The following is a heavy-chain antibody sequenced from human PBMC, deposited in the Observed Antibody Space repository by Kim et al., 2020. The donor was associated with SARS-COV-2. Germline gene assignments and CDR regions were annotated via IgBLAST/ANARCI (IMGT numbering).Heavy chain of an antibody. CDR1: GFTFSSYW. J-gene: IGHJ4*02. CDR2: IKQDGSEK. Sequence: GGSLRLSCAASGFTFSSYWMSWVRQAPGKGLEWVANIKQDGSEKYYVDSVKGRFTISRDNAKNSLYLQMNSLRAEDTAVYYCARDRESSTYYYDSSGYYTYYFDYWGQGTLVTVSS. D-gene: IGHD3-22*01. V-gene: IGHV3-7*03. CDR3: ARDRESSTYYYDSSGYYTYYFDY.